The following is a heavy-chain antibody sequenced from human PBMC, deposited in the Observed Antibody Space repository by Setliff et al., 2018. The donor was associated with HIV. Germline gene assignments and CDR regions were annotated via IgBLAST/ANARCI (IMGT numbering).Heavy chain of an antibody. D-gene: IGHD6-19*01. V-gene: IGHV4-61*02. CDR1: GASISSGSYY. Sequence: SETLSLTCTVTGASISSGSYYWTWIRQPTGKGLEWNGRIYTSGSTNYNTSLKSRVTMSVDTSKNQFPLKLSSVTAADTAVYYCARVRVAGTGLDYWGQGTLVTVSS. J-gene: IGHJ4*02. CDR3: ARVRVAGTGLDY. CDR2: IYTSGST.